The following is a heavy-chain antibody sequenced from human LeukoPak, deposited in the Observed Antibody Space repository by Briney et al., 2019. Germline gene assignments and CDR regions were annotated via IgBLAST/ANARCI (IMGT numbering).Heavy chain of an antibody. Sequence: GGPLRLSCAASGFTFNTYWMSWVRQAPGKGLEWVANIKVDGSEKYYVDSVKGRFTISRDNAKNSLYLQMNSLRAEDTAVYYCAKDRVAYCGGDCYSADYWGQGTLVTVSS. CDR2: IKVDGSEK. J-gene: IGHJ4*02. CDR1: GFTFNTYW. D-gene: IGHD2-21*02. CDR3: AKDRVAYCGGDCYSADY. V-gene: IGHV3-7*01.